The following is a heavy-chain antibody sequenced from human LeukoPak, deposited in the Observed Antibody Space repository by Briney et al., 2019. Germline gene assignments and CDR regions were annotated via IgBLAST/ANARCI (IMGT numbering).Heavy chain of an antibody. J-gene: IGHJ4*02. CDR3: ARGFYSITMIVVAHSTHFDY. Sequence: PGRSLRLSCAASEFTFTNYAMHWVRQAPGRGLEWVAVISYDGSNKYYADSVKGRFTISRDNSKNTLYLQMNSLRAEDTAVYYCARGFYSITMIVVAHSTHFDYWGQGTLVTVSS. D-gene: IGHD3-22*01. CDR1: EFTFTNYA. CDR2: ISYDGSNK. V-gene: IGHV3-30*04.